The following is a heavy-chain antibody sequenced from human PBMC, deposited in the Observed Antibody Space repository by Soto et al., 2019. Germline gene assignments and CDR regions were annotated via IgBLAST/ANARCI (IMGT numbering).Heavy chain of an antibody. CDR1: GYIFINYG. CDR3: ARAVGYYYGMDV. V-gene: IGHV1-18*01. J-gene: IGHJ6*02. Sequence: QVQLVQSGAEVKKPGASVKVSCKASGYIFINYGINWVRQAPGQGLEWMGWISAYNGNTNYAQKLQGRVTMTTDTSTSTAYMERRSLRSDDTAVYYCARAVGYYYGMDVWGQGTTVTVSS. D-gene: IGHD2-15*01. CDR2: ISAYNGNT.